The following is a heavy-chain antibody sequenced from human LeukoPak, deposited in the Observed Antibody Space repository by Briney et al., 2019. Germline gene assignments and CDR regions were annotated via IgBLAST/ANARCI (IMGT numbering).Heavy chain of an antibody. Sequence: SETLSLTCSVSGGSIASGSYYWGWVRQSPGKGLDWIGSVHSNGKTYYNPSLNNRLIISADTSTDQFSLRLSPVTAADTAVYYCARGPTNGAARSKRSQAYIHFFDYWGQGTLVTVSS. CDR1: GGSIASGSYY. V-gene: IGHV4-39*01. CDR2: VHSNGKT. D-gene: IGHD6-6*01. CDR3: ARGPTNGAARSKRSQAYIHFFDY. J-gene: IGHJ4*02.